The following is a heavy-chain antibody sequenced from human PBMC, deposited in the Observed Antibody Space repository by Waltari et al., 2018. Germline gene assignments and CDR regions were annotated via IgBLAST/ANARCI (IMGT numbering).Heavy chain of an antibody. CDR1: GDSISGNYW. CDR3: AGDRAIGLFFDY. Sequence: QVQLQESGQGLVKPSGTLSLTCAVSGDSISGNYWWSWVRQSPEKGLEWIGQVHHSGKTHYSPSLQSRGTISVDKPKNQFSLNLNSVTAADTAVYYCAGDRAIGLFFDYWGRGTLVTVSS. CDR2: VHHSGKT. V-gene: IGHV4-4*02. J-gene: IGHJ4*02. D-gene: IGHD2-2*01.